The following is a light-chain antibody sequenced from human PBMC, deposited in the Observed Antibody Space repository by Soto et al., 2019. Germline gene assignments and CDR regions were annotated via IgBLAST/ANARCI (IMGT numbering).Light chain of an antibody. CDR3: SSYTSSSTRLYV. CDR1: SSDVGGYNY. Sequence: QSALTQPASVSGSPGQSITISCTGTSSDVGGYNYVSWYQQHPGKAPKLMIYDVSNRPSGVSNRFSGSESGNTASLPISELQAEDAADYYCSSYTSSSTRLYVFGTGTKVTVL. CDR2: DVS. J-gene: IGLJ1*01. V-gene: IGLV2-14*01.